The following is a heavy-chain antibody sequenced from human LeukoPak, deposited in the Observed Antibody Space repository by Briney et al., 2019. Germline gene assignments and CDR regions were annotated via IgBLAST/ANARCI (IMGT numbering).Heavy chain of an antibody. Sequence: GGSLRLSCAASGFTFSSYSMNWVRQAPGKGLEWVSSISSSSSYIYYADSVKGRFTISRDNAKNSLYLQMNSLRAEDTAVYYCARDLRAFVVVTAVIDYWGQGTLVTVSS. CDR2: ISSSSSYI. CDR3: ARDLRAFVVVTAVIDY. J-gene: IGHJ4*02. D-gene: IGHD2-21*02. V-gene: IGHV3-21*01. CDR1: GFTFSSYS.